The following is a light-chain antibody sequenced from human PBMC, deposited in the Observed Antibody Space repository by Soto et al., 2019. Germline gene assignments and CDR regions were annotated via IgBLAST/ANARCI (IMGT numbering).Light chain of an antibody. V-gene: IGKV3-11*01. Sequence: EIVLTQSPATLSLSPGERVTLSCRASQSVSNSLAWYQQKPGQPPRLLIYDVSNRATGIPARFSGSGSGTDFTLTITSLEPEDFAAYFCHQRYNWPRVTFGQGTRLEIK. CDR2: DVS. CDR1: QSVSNS. CDR3: HQRYNWPRVT. J-gene: IGKJ5*01.